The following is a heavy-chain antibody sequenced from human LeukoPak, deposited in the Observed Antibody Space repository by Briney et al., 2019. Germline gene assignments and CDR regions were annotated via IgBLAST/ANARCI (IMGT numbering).Heavy chain of an antibody. CDR1: GYTFTNYG. Sequence: PGASVTVSCKASGYTFTNYGISWVRQAPGQGLEWMGWISAYNGNTNYAQKLQGRVTMTTDTPTSTAYMELRSLRSDDTAVYYCARDPCANGVCYFDFWGQGTLVTVSS. CDR3: ARDPCANGVCYFDF. J-gene: IGHJ4*02. CDR2: ISAYNGNT. V-gene: IGHV1-18*01. D-gene: IGHD2-8*01.